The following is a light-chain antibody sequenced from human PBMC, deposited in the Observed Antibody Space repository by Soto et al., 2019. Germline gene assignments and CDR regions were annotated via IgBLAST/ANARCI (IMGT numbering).Light chain of an antibody. CDR3: CSYVRSSTFYV. CDR1: SSDVGHYKL. Sequence: QAALTQPASVCGSPGQSITISCTGTSSDVGHYKLVSWYQQHPGKAPKLMIYEGSKRPSGVSNRFSGSKSGNTASLTIAGLQAEDEADYYCCSYVRSSTFYVFGTGTKLTVL. V-gene: IGLV2-23*01. J-gene: IGLJ1*01. CDR2: EGS.